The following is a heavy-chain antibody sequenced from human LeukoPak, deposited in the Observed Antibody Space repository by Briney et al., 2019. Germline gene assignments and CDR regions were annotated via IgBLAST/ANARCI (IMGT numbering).Heavy chain of an antibody. D-gene: IGHD2-8*02. CDR2: MNHNSGNT. Sequence: ASVKVSCKASGYTFTSYDINWVRQATGQGLEWMGWMNHNSGNTGYAQKFQGRVTITRNTSISTAYMELSSLRSEDTAVYYCARGYRWPYYYYYYMDVWGKGTTVTVSS. J-gene: IGHJ6*03. V-gene: IGHV1-8*03. CDR3: ARGYRWPYYYYYYMDV. CDR1: GYTFTSYD.